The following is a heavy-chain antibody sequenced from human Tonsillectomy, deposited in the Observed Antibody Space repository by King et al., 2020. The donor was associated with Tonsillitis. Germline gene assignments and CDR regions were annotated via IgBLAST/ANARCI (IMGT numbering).Heavy chain of an antibody. V-gene: IGHV1-46*03. Sequence: QLVQSGAEVKKPGASVTVSCKASGYSFTSHYIHWVRQAPGQGLEWMGIVNPSGGSTTYAQKFQGRVTMTRDTSTSTVYMELSSLRSEDTAVYYCTRAPAFYDRRNWYFDLWGRGTLVTVSS. J-gene: IGHJ2*01. D-gene: IGHD3-16*01. CDR3: TRAPAFYDRRNWYFDL. CDR1: GYSFTSHY. CDR2: VNPSGGST.